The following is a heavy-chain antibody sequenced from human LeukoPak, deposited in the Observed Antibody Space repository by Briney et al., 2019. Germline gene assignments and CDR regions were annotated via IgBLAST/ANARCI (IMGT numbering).Heavy chain of an antibody. CDR3: ARERRSGSAFDI. V-gene: IGHV3-30*02. Sequence: QPGGSLRLSCAASGFTFSSYGMHWVRQAPGKGLEWVAFIRFDGSNTYYADSVKGRFTISRDNAKNSLYLQMNSLRAEDTALYYCARERRSGSAFDIWGQGTMVTVSS. CDR1: GFTFSSYG. CDR2: IRFDGSNT. D-gene: IGHD1-1*01. J-gene: IGHJ3*02.